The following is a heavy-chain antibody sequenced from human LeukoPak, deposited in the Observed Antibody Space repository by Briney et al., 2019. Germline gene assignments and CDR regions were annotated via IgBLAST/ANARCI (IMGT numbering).Heavy chain of an antibody. Sequence: GGSLRLSCAASGFTFSSYAMHWVRQAPGKGLEWVSGISWNSGSIGYADSVKGRFTISRDNAKNSLYLQMNSLRAEDTALYYCAKEGYGHYFDYWGQGTLVTVSS. CDR2: ISWNSGSI. CDR3: AKEGYGHYFDY. J-gene: IGHJ4*02. CDR1: GFTFSSYA. V-gene: IGHV3-9*01. D-gene: IGHD5-18*01.